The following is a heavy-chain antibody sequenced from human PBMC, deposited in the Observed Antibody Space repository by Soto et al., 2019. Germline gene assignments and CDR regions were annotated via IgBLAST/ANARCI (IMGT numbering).Heavy chain of an antibody. CDR1: GYTFTSYG. Sequence: ASVKVSCKASGYTFTSYGISWVRQAPGQGLEWMGWISAYNGNTNYAQKLQGRVTMTTDTSTSTAYMELRSLRSDDTAVYYCARDPFELGVPAAVNFDYWGQGTLVTVSS. CDR2: ISAYNGNT. J-gene: IGHJ4*02. D-gene: IGHD2-2*01. V-gene: IGHV1-18*01. CDR3: ARDPFELGVPAAVNFDY.